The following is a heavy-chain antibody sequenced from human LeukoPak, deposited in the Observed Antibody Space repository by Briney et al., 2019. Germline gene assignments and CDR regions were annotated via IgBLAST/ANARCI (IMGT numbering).Heavy chain of an antibody. J-gene: IGHJ4*02. CDR2: ISSSGSTI. D-gene: IGHD2-2*01. CDR1: GFTFSDYY. V-gene: IGHV3-11*04. Sequence: GGSLRLSCAASGFTFSDYYMSWIRQAPGKGLEWVSYISSSGSTIYYADSVKGRFTISRDNAKNSLYLQMNSLRAEDTAVYYCARDWPVVPAATLVDYWGQGTLVTVSS. CDR3: ARDWPVVPAATLVDY.